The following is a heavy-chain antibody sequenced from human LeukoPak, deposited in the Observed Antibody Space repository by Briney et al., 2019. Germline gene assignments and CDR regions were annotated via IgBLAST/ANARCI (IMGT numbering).Heavy chain of an antibody. D-gene: IGHD4-17*01. CDR2: IYYSGST. J-gene: IGHJ4*02. V-gene: IGHV4-30-4*01. Sequence: SETLSLTCTVSGGSISSGDYYWSWIRQPPGKGLEWIGYIYYSGSTNYNPSLKSRVTISVDTSKNQFSLKLSSVTAADTAVYYCARVKGRRYGDYSGTIDYWGQGTLVTVSS. CDR1: GGSISSGDYY. CDR3: ARVKGRRYGDYSGTIDY.